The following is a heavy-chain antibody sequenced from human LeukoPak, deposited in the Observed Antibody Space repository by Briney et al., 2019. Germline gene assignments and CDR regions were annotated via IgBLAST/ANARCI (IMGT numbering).Heavy chain of an antibody. CDR3: ERDQVASYFDY. CDR1: GFTFTSYW. CDR2: IKQDGSEK. J-gene: IGHJ4*02. Sequence: PGGSLRLSCAASGFTFTSYWMTWVRQAPGKGLEWVANIKQDGSEKYYVDSVKGRFTISRDNAKNSLYLQMNSLRAEDTAVYYCERDQVASYFDYWGQGTLVTVSS. D-gene: IGHD2-15*01. V-gene: IGHV3-7*01.